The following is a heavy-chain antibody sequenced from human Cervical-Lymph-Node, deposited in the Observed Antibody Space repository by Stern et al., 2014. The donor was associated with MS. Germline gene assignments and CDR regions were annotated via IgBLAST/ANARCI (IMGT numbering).Heavy chain of an antibody. CDR3: ARGNTIFGVVIYFDY. CDR2: IYYSGST. V-gene: IGHV4-59*01. J-gene: IGHJ4*02. CDR1: GGSISSYY. Sequence: QVQLQESGPGLVKPPETLSLTCTVSGGSISSYYWSWIRQPPGKGLEWIGYIYYSGSTNYNPSLKSRVTISVDTSKNQFSLKLSSVTAADTAVYYCARGNTIFGVVIYFDYWGQGTLVTVSS. D-gene: IGHD3-3*01.